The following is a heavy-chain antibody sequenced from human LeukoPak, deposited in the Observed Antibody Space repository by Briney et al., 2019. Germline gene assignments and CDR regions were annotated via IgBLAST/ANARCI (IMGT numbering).Heavy chain of an antibody. Sequence: ASVKVSCKASGGTFSSYAISWVRQAPGQGLEWMGGIIPIFGTADYAQKFQGRVTITTDESTSTAYMELSSLRSEDTAVYYCARAGTTGTTGFDYWGRGTLVTVSS. CDR2: IIPIFGTA. CDR3: ARAGTTGTTGFDY. CDR1: GGTFSSYA. J-gene: IGHJ4*02. D-gene: IGHD1-1*01. V-gene: IGHV1-69*05.